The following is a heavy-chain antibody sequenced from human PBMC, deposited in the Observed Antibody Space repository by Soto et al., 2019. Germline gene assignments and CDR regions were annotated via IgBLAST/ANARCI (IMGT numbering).Heavy chain of an antibody. V-gene: IGHV1-18*01. J-gene: IGHJ1*01. Sequence: QIQLVQSGAEVKKPGSPVKVSCKASGANLFDHGVSWVRQAPAPGLEWMGWVIPKSGNTDYARKVQGGVITTTDINTSIAYMELRGSISDDTGVYYCSGGRTGSTIGALLSWGQGTRVSVST. CDR1: GANLFDHG. CDR3: SGGRTGSTIGALLS. CDR2: VIPKSGNT. D-gene: IGHD5-12*01.